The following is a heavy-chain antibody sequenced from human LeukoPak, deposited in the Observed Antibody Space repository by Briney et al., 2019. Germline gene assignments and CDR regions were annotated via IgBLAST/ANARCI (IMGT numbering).Heavy chain of an antibody. J-gene: IGHJ2*01. CDR3: ARGFYFSMTELYYLDL. D-gene: IGHD2-8*01. V-gene: IGHV3-7*04. CDR2: KKQDETEK. Sequence: GGSLRLSCAVSGLNFRSFWMSWVRQAPGKGLEWLATKKQDETEKFYVHSVKGRFTISRDNAKNSLYLQMNSLGVEDSAVYYCARGFYFSMTELYYLDLWGRGTLVTVSS. CDR1: GLNFRSFW.